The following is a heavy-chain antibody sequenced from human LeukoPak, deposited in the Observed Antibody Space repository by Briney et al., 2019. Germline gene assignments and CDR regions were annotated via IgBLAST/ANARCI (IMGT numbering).Heavy chain of an antibody. CDR1: GITFSNYA. D-gene: IGHD3-16*01. CDR2: ISGSATST. Sequence: GGSLSLSCVVSGITFSNYAMTWVRQAPGKGLEWVSVISGSATSTWYADSVKGRFTISRDNFKNTLYLQMNSVRADDTAVYYCAKDRDDYVWGSYLGAFDIWGQGTMATVSP. J-gene: IGHJ3*02. CDR3: AKDRDDYVWGSYLGAFDI. V-gene: IGHV3-23*01.